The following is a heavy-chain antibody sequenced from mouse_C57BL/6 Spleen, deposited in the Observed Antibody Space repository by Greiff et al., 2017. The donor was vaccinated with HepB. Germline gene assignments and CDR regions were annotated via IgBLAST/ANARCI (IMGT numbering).Heavy chain of an antibody. CDR2: ISSGGSYT. V-gene: IGHV5-6*01. D-gene: IGHD3-1*01. CDR1: GFTFSSYG. CDR3: ARRVHLGDFDY. J-gene: IGHJ2*01. Sequence: VQLKESGGDLVKPGGSLKLSCAASGFTFSSYGMSWVRQTPDKRLEWVATISSGGSYTYYPDSVKGRFTISRDNAKNTLYLQMSSLKSEDTAMYYCARRVHLGDFDYWGQGTTLTVSS.